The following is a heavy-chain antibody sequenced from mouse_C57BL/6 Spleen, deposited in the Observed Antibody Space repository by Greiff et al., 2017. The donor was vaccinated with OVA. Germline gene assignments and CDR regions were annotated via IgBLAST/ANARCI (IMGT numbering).Heavy chain of an antibody. D-gene: IGHD2-14*01. CDR1: GYTFTSYW. CDR3: ARPGEYDAWFAY. V-gene: IGHV1-72*01. J-gene: IGHJ3*01. CDR2: IDPNSGGT. Sequence: QVQLQQPGAELVKPGASVKLSCKASGYTFTSYWMHWVKQRPGRGLEWIGRIDPNSGGTKYNEKFKSKATLTVDKHSSTAYMQLSSLTSEDSAVYYCARPGEYDAWFAYWGQGTLVTVSA.